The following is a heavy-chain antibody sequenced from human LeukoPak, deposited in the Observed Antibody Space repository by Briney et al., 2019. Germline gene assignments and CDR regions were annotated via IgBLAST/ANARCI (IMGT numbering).Heavy chain of an antibody. CDR2: VCYGEST. V-gene: IGHV4-39*07. CDR3: ARVSFINWNPYYFDS. Sequence: SETLPLTCTVSGGSISSSSHCWGWIRQPPGGGLEWIGTVCYGESTYYNPSLKSRVSISVDTISLDTSKNQFSLELSAVTAADTAVYYCARVSFINWNPYYFDSWGQRTLLTVSS. CDR1: GGSISSSSHC. D-gene: IGHD1-20*01. J-gene: IGHJ4*02.